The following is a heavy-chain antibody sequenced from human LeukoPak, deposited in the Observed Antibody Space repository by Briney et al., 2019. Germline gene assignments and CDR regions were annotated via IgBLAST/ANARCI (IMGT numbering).Heavy chain of an antibody. V-gene: IGHV4-31*03. CDR1: GGSISSGGYY. CDR3: ATGIAYCGGDCYSGPLDY. CDR2: IYYGGST. D-gene: IGHD2-21*02. J-gene: IGHJ4*02. Sequence: MPSETLSLTCTVSGGSISSGGYYWSWIRQHPGKGLEWIGYIYYGGSTYYNPSLKSRVTISVDTSKNQFSLKLSSVTAADTAVYYCATGIAYCGGDCYSGPLDYWGQGTLVTVSS.